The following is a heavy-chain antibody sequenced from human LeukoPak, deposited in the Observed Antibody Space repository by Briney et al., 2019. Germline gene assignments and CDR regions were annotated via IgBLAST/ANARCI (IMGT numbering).Heavy chain of an antibody. J-gene: IGHJ3*02. V-gene: IGHV3-7*01. CDR1: GFTFSSYS. CDR3: AREVLRTASAFDI. Sequence: RGSLRLSCAASGFTFSSYSMNWVRQAPGKGLEWVANIKEDGISKNYVDSVKGRFTISRDNAKNSLYLQMSSLRAEDTAVYFCAREVLRTASAFDIWGQGTMVTVSS. CDR2: IKEDGISK. D-gene: IGHD1-1*01.